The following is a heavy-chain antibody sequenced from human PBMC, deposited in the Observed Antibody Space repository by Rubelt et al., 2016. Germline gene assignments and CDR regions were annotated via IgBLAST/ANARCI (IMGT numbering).Heavy chain of an antibody. CDR1: GGSISSSSYY. D-gene: IGHD3-16*01. J-gene: IGHJ6*02. Sequence: QLQLQESGPGLVKPSETLSLTCTVSGGSISSSSYYWGWIRQPPGKGLEWIGSIYYSGSTYYNPSLKSGVNVSVETSKNQVSLKLSSVTAADTAVYYCARIGDYYYYGMDVWGQGTTVTVSS. CDR2: IYYSGST. CDR3: ARIGDYYYYGMDV. V-gene: IGHV4-39*01.